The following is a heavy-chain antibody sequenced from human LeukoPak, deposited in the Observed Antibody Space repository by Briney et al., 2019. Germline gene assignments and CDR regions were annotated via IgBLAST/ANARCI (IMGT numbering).Heavy chain of an antibody. CDR3: ASVPYSSGWHFDY. J-gene: IGHJ4*02. V-gene: IGHV3-7*01. D-gene: IGHD6-19*01. Sequence: GGSLRLSCVASGFSINNYWMTRVRQAPGKGLEWVANIKQDGSEKYYVNCVKGRFTVSRDNAKNSLYLQMNSLRAEDTAVYYCASVPYSSGWHFDYWGQGTLVTVSS. CDR2: IKQDGSEK. CDR1: GFSINNYW.